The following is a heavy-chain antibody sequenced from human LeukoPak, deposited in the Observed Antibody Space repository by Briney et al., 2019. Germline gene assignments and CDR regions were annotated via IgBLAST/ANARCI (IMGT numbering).Heavy chain of an antibody. CDR3: ARVVVVAATEVPYYFDY. D-gene: IGHD2-15*01. V-gene: IGHV1-18*01. CDR2: ISVYNGDT. CDR1: GYTFTSYG. J-gene: IGHJ4*02. Sequence: ASVKVSCKASGYTFTSYGITWVRQAPGQGLECMGWISVYNGDTHYAQNLQARVTMTADTSTNTAYMELRSLRSDDTAVYFCARVVVVAATEVPYYFDYWGQGTLVTVSS.